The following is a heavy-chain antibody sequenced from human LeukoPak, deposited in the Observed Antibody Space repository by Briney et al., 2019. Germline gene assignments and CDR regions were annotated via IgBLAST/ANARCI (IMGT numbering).Heavy chain of an antibody. CDR3: ARAGLGELSFKANAFDI. Sequence: ASVKVSCKASGGTFSSYAISWVRQAPGQGLEWMGGIIPIFGTANYAQKFQGRVTITADKSTSTAYMELSSLRSEDTAVYYCARAGLGELSFKANAFDIWGQGTMVTVSS. CDR1: GGTFSSYA. D-gene: IGHD3-16*02. J-gene: IGHJ3*02. V-gene: IGHV1-69*06. CDR2: IIPIFGTA.